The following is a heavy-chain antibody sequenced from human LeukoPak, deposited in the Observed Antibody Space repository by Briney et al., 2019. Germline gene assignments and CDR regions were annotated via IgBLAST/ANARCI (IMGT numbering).Heavy chain of an antibody. CDR1: GFTFSDYY. J-gene: IGHJ4*02. CDR3: AKDTAVAGTFYFDY. Sequence: GGSLRLSCAASGFTFSDYYMSWIRQAPGKGLEWVSAISGSGGSAYYADSVKGRFTISRDNSKNTLYLQMNSLRAEDTAVYYCAKDTAVAGTFYFDYWGQGTLVTVSS. D-gene: IGHD6-19*01. CDR2: ISGSGGSA. V-gene: IGHV3-23*01.